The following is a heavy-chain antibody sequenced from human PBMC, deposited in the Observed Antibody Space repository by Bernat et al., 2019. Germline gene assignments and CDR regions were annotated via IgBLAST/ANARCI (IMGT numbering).Heavy chain of an antibody. J-gene: IGHJ6*02. CDR3: ARDWQQLVPLYYYYGMDV. CDR1: GFTFSSYS. Sequence: EVQLLESGGGLVQPGGSLRLSCAASGFTFSSYSMNWVRQAPGKGLEWVSSISDSNYMYYADSVKGRFTISRDNAKNSLYLQMNSLRAEDTAVYYCARDWQQLVPLYYYYGMDVWGQGTTVTVSS. CDR2: ISDSNYM. D-gene: IGHD6-13*01. V-gene: IGHV3-21*01.